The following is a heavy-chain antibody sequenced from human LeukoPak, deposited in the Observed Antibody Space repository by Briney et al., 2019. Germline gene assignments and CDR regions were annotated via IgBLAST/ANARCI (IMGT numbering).Heavy chain of an antibody. D-gene: IGHD3-10*01. Sequence: GGSLRLSCAATGFTFSNYAIHWGRQAPGKGLEWVAFISDDGSRQHYADAVKGRFTISRDNSKNTLNLQMNSLRAEDTAVYYCVKDRTGTYTLDYWGQGTLVTVSS. V-gene: IGHV3-30*14. CDR3: VKDRTGTYTLDY. CDR2: ISDDGSRQ. J-gene: IGHJ4*02. CDR1: GFTFSNYA.